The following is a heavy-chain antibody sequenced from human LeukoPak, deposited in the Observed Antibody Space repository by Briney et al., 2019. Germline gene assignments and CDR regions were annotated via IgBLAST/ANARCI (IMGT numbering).Heavy chain of an antibody. J-gene: IGHJ3*02. Sequence: EASVKVSCKAAGYTFTSYDINWVRQAPGQGLEWMGWMNPNSGNTGFAQKFQGRVTMTRSTSITTAYMELCSLRSEDTAVYYCARRLDSSNWYAAFDIWGQGTMVTVSS. D-gene: IGHD6-13*01. CDR1: GYTFTSYD. V-gene: IGHV1-8*01. CDR3: ARRLDSSNWYAAFDI. CDR2: MNPNSGNT.